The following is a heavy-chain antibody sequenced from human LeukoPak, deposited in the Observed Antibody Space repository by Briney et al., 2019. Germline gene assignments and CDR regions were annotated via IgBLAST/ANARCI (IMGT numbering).Heavy chain of an antibody. V-gene: IGHV4-59*01. Sequence: SETLSLTCTVSGGSISSYYWSWIRQPPGKGLEWIGYIYYSGSTNYNPSLKSRVTISVDTSKNQFSLKLSSVTAADTAVYYCARDTYGSGSYCNGPYYYGMDVWGQGTTVTVSS. CDR3: ARDTYGSGSYCNGPYYYGMDV. J-gene: IGHJ6*02. CDR2: IYYSGST. CDR1: GGSISSYY. D-gene: IGHD3-10*01.